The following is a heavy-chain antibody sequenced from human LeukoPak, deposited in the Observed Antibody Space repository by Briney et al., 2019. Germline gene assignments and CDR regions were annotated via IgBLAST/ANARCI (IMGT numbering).Heavy chain of an antibody. J-gene: IGHJ4*02. CDR2: INPNSGGT. CDR1: GYSFIGYY. CDR3: ARASGDDFWSGYYFDY. Sequence: ASVKVSCKASGYSFIGYYMHWVRQAPGQGLEWMGWINPNSGGTNYAQKFQGRVTMTRDTSISTAYMELSRLRSDDTAVYYCARASGDDFWSGYYFDYWGQGTLVTVSS. D-gene: IGHD3-3*01. V-gene: IGHV1-2*02.